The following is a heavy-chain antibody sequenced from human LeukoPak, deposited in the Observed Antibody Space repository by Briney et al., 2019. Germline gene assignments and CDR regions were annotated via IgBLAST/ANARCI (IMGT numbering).Heavy chain of an antibody. V-gene: IGHV3-30*02. CDR2: IRYDGSNK. Sequence: PGGSLRLSCAASGFTFSSYGMHWVRQAPGKGLEWVAFIRYDGSNKYYADSVKGRFTISRDNSKNTLYLQMNSLRAEDTAVYYCASLGYSSSWYRGVVDYWGQGTLVTVFS. D-gene: IGHD6-13*01. J-gene: IGHJ4*02. CDR3: ASLGYSSSWYRGVVDY. CDR1: GFTFSSYG.